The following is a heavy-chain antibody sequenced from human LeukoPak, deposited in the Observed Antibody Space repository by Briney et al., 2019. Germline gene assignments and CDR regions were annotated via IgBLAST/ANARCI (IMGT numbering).Heavy chain of an antibody. CDR2: ISGSGSTT. CDR3: AKEDSGSFYAY. D-gene: IGHD1-26*01. CDR1: GLTFSNFA. V-gene: IGHV3-23*01. Sequence: GGSLRLSCAASGLTFSNFAMSWVRQAPGKGLEWISVISGSGSTTNYADSVKGRFTTSRDNSKNTLYLQMNSLRAEDTAVYYCAKEDSGSFYAYWGQGTLVTVSS. J-gene: IGHJ4*02.